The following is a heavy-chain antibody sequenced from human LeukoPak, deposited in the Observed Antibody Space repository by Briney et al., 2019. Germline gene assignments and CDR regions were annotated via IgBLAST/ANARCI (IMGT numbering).Heavy chain of an antibody. CDR3: ARAVMYIVVVPAASPMDV. D-gene: IGHD2-2*01. V-gene: IGHV4-34*01. CDR1: GGSFSGYY. CDR2: INHSGST. J-gene: IGHJ6*03. Sequence: PSETLSLTCAVYGGSFSGYYWSWIRQPPGKGLEWIGEINHSGSTNYNPSLKSRVTISVDTSKNQFSLKLSSVTAADTAVYYCARAVMYIVVVPAASPMDVWGKGTTVTVSS.